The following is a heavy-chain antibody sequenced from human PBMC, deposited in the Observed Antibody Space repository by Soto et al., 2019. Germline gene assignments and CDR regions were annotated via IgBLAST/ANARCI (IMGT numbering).Heavy chain of an antibody. D-gene: IGHD5-18*01. V-gene: IGHV1-18*01. CDR1: GYTFTSYG. J-gene: IGHJ6*02. CDR2: ISAYNGNT. Sequence: QVQLVQSGAEVKKPGASVKVSCKASGYTFTSYGISWVRQAPGQGLEWMGWISAYNGNTNYAQKLQGRVTMTTDTYTSTAYMELRSLRSDATAVYYCARDGVDTATGYYYGMDVWGQGTTVTVSS. CDR3: ARDGVDTATGYYYGMDV.